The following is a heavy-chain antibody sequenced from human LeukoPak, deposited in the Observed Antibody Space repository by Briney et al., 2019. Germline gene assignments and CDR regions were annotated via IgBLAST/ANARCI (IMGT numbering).Heavy chain of an antibody. J-gene: IGHJ4*02. D-gene: IGHD3-22*01. Sequence: GGSLRLSCAASGFTVSDYSMSWVRQAPGKGLEWVSAISGSGSYTDYADSVKGRFTISKDNSKNTLYMRMSSLRAEDTALYYCAERRYDSSGHFDSWGQGTLVTVSS. CDR1: GFTVSDYS. CDR3: AERRYDSSGHFDS. V-gene: IGHV3-23*01. CDR2: ISGSGSYT.